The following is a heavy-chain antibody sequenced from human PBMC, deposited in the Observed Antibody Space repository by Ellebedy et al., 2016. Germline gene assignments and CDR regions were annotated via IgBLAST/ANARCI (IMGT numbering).Heavy chain of an antibody. Sequence: SETLSLTXAVYGGSFSGYYWSWIRQPPGKGLEWIGEINHSGSTNYNPSLKSRVTISVDTSKNQFSLKLSSVTAADTAVYYCARVEMATITVDYWGQGTLVTVSS. CDR1: GGSFSGYY. D-gene: IGHD5-24*01. CDR2: INHSGST. J-gene: IGHJ4*02. V-gene: IGHV4-34*01. CDR3: ARVEMATITVDY.